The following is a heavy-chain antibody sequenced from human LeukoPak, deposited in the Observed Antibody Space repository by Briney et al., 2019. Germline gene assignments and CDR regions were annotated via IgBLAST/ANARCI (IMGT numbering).Heavy chain of an antibody. Sequence: ASVKVSYKASGGTFSSYAISWVRQAPGQGLEWMGRIIPILGIANYAQKFQGRVTITADKSTSTAYMELSSLRSEDTAVYYCARAAIVGANGHFDYWGQGTLVTVSS. CDR3: ARAAIVGANGHFDY. V-gene: IGHV1-69*04. CDR2: IIPILGIA. CDR1: GGTFSSYA. J-gene: IGHJ4*02. D-gene: IGHD1-26*01.